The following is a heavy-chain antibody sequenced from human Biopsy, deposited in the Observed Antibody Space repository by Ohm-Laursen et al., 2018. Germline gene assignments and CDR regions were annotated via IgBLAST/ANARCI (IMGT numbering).Heavy chain of an antibody. V-gene: IGHV3-21*01. Sequence: SLRLSCAAFGFTFTDYTMTWVRLAPGRGLEWVSSISSTSDYIYYADSVKGRFTISRDNAKNTLYLQMNSLRVEDTAVYYCAKAGRGYIDYWGQGTLVIVSS. D-gene: IGHD5-18*01. CDR3: AKAGRGYIDY. J-gene: IGHJ4*02. CDR2: ISSTSDYI. CDR1: GFTFTDYT.